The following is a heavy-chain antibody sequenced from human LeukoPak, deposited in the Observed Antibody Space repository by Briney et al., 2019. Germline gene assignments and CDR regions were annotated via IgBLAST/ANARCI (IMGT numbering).Heavy chain of an antibody. CDR3: ARQYSAYDY. V-gene: IGHV5-51*01. CDR1: GYSFTTYW. D-gene: IGHD5-12*01. J-gene: IGHJ4*02. CDR2: IYPSDSDT. Sequence: GESLKISCKGSGYSFTTYWIAWVRQMAGKGLEWMGIIYPSDSDTRYSPSFQGQVTISADKSISTAYLQWSSLKASDTAMYYCARQYSAYDYWGQGTLVTVSS.